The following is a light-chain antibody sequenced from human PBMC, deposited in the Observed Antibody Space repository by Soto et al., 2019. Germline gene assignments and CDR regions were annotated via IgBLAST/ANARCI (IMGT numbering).Light chain of an antibody. CDR3: QQYNSYSWA. J-gene: IGKJ1*01. Sequence: EIVMTQSPATLSVSPGERATLSCRASQSVSSNLAWYQQNPGQAPRLLIYGAYTRATGIQARFSGSGSGTEFTLTISSLQSEDFAVYYCQQYNSYSWAVGQGTKVDIK. CDR1: QSVSSN. CDR2: GAY. V-gene: IGKV3-15*01.